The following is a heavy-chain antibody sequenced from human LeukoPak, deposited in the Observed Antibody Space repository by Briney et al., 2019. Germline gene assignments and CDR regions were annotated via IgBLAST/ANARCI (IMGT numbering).Heavy chain of an antibody. J-gene: IGHJ3*02. CDR1: GFTFTGHS. Sequence: GGSLRLSCVASGFTFTGHSMHWVRQAPGKGLEWVAVVADDEKTIFYADSLKGRFTVSRDNSKNTVYLQMNSLRDEDTAVYYCAGEYTGSAFDIWGQGTMVTVSS. CDR3: AGEYTGSAFDI. D-gene: IGHD1-14*01. CDR2: VADDEKTI. V-gene: IGHV3-30*04.